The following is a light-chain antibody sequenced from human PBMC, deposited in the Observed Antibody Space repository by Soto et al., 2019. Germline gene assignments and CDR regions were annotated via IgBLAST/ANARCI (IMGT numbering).Light chain of an antibody. CDR1: QSVSRN. Sequence: EIVLTQSPATLSLSPGERATRSCRASQSVSRNLAWYQQKPGQAPRLLIYDASTRATGTPARFSGSGSGTKFTLIISSLQSEDFAVYYCQQYNNWPITFGQGTRLEIK. CDR3: QQYNNWPIT. CDR2: DAS. J-gene: IGKJ5*01. V-gene: IGKV3D-15*01.